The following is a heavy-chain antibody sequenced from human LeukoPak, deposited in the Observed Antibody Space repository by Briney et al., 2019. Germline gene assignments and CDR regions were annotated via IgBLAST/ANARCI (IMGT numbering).Heavy chain of an antibody. J-gene: IGHJ4*02. Sequence: PGGSLRLSCAASGFTFSSYAMSWVRQAPGKGLEWVSAISGSGGSTYYADSVKGRFTISRDNSKNTLYLQMNSLRAEDTAVYYCAKDRVYVDTAMVFDYWGQGTLVTVSS. CDR3: AKDRVYVDTAMVFDY. CDR1: GFTFSSYA. V-gene: IGHV3-23*01. CDR2: ISGSGGST. D-gene: IGHD5-18*01.